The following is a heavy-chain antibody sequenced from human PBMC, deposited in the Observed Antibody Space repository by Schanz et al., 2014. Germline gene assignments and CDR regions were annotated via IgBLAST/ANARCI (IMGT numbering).Heavy chain of an antibody. J-gene: IGHJ4*02. CDR3: ARGVRIDY. V-gene: IGHV3-33*03. CDR2: IWYNGSNK. CDR1: GFTFSKYG. D-gene: IGHD3-3*01. Sequence: QVQLVDSGGGLVKPGGSLRLSCAASGFTFSKYGVHWVRQAPGKGLEWVAVIWYNGSNKYYADSVRGRFTISRDNAKNSLYLQMNSLTAEDTAVYYCARGVRIDYWGQGTLVTVSS.